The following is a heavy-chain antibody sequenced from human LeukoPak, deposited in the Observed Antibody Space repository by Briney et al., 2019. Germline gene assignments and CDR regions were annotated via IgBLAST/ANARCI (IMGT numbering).Heavy chain of an antibody. CDR1: GGSISTYY. Sequence: SETLSLTCTISGGSISTYYRSWIRQPPGKGLEWIGYVYYSGSTKYNPSLKSRVTISVDTSKNQFSLKLSSVTAADTALYYCAREEDYYDSSGSTHRSLDYWGQGTLVTVSS. J-gene: IGHJ4*02. CDR3: AREEDYYDSSGSTHRSLDY. CDR2: VYYSGST. D-gene: IGHD3-22*01. V-gene: IGHV4-59*01.